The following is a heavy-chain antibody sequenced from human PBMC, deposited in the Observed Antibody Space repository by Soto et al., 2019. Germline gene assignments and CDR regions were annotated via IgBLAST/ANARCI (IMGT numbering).Heavy chain of an antibody. V-gene: IGHV3-33*01. D-gene: IGHD5-18*01. CDR1: GFTFSSYG. CDR3: TRCVDTTIGRIDY. J-gene: IGHJ4*02. CDR2: ISYDGSRD. Sequence: GGSLRLSCATSGFTFSSYGMHWVRQAPGKGLEWVAVISYDGSRDFYADSVEGRFIVSRDNSKNTLYLQMNSLRAEDTALYYCTRCVDTTIGRIDYWGRGTRVTVSS.